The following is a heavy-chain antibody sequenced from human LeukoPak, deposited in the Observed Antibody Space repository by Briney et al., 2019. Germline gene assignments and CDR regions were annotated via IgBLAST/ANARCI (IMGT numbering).Heavy chain of an antibody. Sequence: GASVKVSCKASGYTFTGYYMHWVRQAPGQGLEWMGWINPNSGGTHYAQKFQGRVTMTRDTSISTAHMELRRLRSDDTAVYYCVSAPIDCGDTDFDYWGQGTLVTVSS. V-gene: IGHV1-2*02. D-gene: IGHD4-17*01. CDR1: GYTFTGYY. CDR2: INPNSGGT. CDR3: VSAPIDCGDTDFDY. J-gene: IGHJ4*02.